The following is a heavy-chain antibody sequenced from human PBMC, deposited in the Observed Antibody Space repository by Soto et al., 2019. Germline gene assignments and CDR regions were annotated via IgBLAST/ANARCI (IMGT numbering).Heavy chain of an antibody. CDR2: VYYTGNT. J-gene: IGHJ4*02. V-gene: IGHV4-30-4*08. CDR3: ARSDFWSGYYTDY. Sequence: SETLSLTCTVSGGSISSGDYHWSWIRQPPGKGPEWIGFVYYTGNTYYSPSLKSRVTISVDTSKNQFSLKLSSVTAVDTAVFFCARSDFWSGYYTDYWGQGTLVTVSS. D-gene: IGHD3-3*01. CDR1: GGSISSGDYH.